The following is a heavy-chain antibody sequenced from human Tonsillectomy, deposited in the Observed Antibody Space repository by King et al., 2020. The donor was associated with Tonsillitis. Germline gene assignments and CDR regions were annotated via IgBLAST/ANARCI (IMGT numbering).Heavy chain of an antibody. Sequence: QLVQSGAEVKKPGASVKVSCKASGYTFSSYGISWVRQAPGQGLEWMGWISAYTGDRNYAQKLQDRVTMTTDKSTYTAYMELRSLRSDDTGVDYCARDRGQPLQWLVHDWDYWGQGTLVTVSS. J-gene: IGHJ4*02. CDR1: GYTFSSYG. CDR3: ARDRGQPLQWLVHDWDY. CDR2: ISAYTGDR. V-gene: IGHV1-18*04. D-gene: IGHD6-19*01.